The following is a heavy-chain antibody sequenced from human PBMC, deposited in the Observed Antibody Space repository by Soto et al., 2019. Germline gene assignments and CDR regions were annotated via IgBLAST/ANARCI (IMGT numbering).Heavy chain of an antibody. CDR3: ARGSTIFGVVILGY. J-gene: IGHJ4*02. D-gene: IGHD3-3*01. Sequence: SETLSLTCTVSGGSISSGGYYWSWIRQHPGKGLEWIGYIYYSGSTYYNPSLKSRVTISVDTSKNQFSLKLSSVTAADTAVYYCARGSTIFGVVILGYWGQGTLVTVSS. CDR1: GGSISSGGYY. V-gene: IGHV4-31*03. CDR2: IYYSGST.